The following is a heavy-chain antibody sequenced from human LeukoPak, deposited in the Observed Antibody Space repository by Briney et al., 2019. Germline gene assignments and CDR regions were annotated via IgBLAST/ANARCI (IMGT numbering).Heavy chain of an antibody. Sequence: GASVKVSCRASGYTLSDNYLHWVRQAPGQRLEWMAWINPSNGGTKFAPRFQGRVTMTRDTSISTAYMELSRLRPDDTAIYYCARSQFLTTNSGAWGFQPWGQGTLVTVSS. D-gene: IGHD3-16*01. V-gene: IGHV1-2*02. J-gene: IGHJ1*01. CDR3: ARSQFLTTNSGAWGFQP. CDR1: GYTLSDNY. CDR2: INPSNGGT.